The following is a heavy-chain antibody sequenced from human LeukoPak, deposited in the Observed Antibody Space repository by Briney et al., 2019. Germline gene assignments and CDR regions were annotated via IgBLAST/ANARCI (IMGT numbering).Heavy chain of an antibody. Sequence: GGSLRLSCAASGFTFSNYAMSWVRQAPGKGLEWVANIKQDGSEKYYVDSVKGRFTISRDNAKNSLYLQMNSLRAEDTAVYYCAKVGNRDGSGGHYDRAFDIWGQGTMVTVSS. J-gene: IGHJ3*02. CDR1: GFTFSNYA. V-gene: IGHV3-7*01. D-gene: IGHD3-10*01. CDR2: IKQDGSEK. CDR3: AKVGNRDGSGGHYDRAFDI.